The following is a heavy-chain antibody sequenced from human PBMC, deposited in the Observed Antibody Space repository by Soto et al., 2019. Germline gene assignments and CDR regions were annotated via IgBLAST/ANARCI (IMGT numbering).Heavy chain of an antibody. J-gene: IGHJ4*02. CDR3: ARVEWDTMIVVVSPFGLV. CDR1: GFTFSSYA. CDR2: ISYDGSNK. D-gene: IGHD3-22*01. V-gene: IGHV3-30-3*01. Sequence: GGSLRLSCAASGFTFSSYAMHWVRQAPGKGLEWVAVISYDGSNKYYADSVKGRFTISRDNSKNTLYLQMNSLRAEDTAVYYFARVEWDTMIVVVSPFGLVWGQGTSVTVSS.